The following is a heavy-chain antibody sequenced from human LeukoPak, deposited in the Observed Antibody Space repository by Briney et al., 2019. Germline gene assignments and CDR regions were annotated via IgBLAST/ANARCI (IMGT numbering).Heavy chain of an antibody. CDR1: GGSISSYY. D-gene: IGHD4-17*01. CDR3: ARGVRSRRTLLDY. Sequence: SETLSLTCTVSGGSISSYYWSWIRQPPGKGLEWIGYIYYSGSTNYNPSLKSRVTISVDTSKNQFSLKLSSVTAADTAVYYCARGVRSRRTLLDYWGQGTLVTVSS. CDR2: IYYSGST. J-gene: IGHJ4*02. V-gene: IGHV4-59*01.